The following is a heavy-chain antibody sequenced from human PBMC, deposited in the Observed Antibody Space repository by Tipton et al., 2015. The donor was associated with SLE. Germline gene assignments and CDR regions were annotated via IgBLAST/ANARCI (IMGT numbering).Heavy chain of an antibody. J-gene: IGHJ4*02. CDR3: ARWGNGWIYYFDY. CDR1: GGSISSSSYY. V-gene: IGHV4-39*07. Sequence: TLSLTCTVSGGSISSSSYYWGWIRQPPGKGLEWIGSIYYSGNTYYNPSLKSRVTISADTSKNQFSLKLSSVTAADTAVYYCARWGNGWIYYFDYWGQGTLVTVSS. CDR2: IYYSGNT. D-gene: IGHD2-8*01.